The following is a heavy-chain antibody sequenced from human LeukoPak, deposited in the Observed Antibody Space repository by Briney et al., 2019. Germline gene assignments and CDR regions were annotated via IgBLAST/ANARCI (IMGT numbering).Heavy chain of an antibody. CDR3: ARSAYYDGWFDP. CDR2: IYYSGST. CDR1: GGSISSGTYY. J-gene: IGHJ5*02. D-gene: IGHD3-22*01. Sequence: SETLSLTCTVSGGSISSGTYYWSWIRQHPGKGLEWIGYIYYSGSTYYNPSLKSRVTISIDTSKNRFSLKLSSVTAADTAVYYCARSAYYDGWFDPWGQGTLVTVSS. V-gene: IGHV4-31*03.